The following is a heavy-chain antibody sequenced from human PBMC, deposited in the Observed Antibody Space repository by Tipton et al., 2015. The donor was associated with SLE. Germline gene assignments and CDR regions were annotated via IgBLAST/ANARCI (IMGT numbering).Heavy chain of an antibody. J-gene: IGHJ4*02. V-gene: IGHV5-51*03. Sequence: QSGPEVKKPGESLKISCKGSGYSFTNYWIGWVRQMPGKGLEWMGIIYPGDSDTRYSPSFQGQVTISADKSISTAYLQWSSLKASDTAMYYCARAMLGYCSSTSCYQYYFDYWGQGTLVTVSS. CDR1: GYSFTNYW. CDR3: ARAMLGYCSSTSCYQYYFDY. CDR2: IYPGDSDT. D-gene: IGHD2-2*01.